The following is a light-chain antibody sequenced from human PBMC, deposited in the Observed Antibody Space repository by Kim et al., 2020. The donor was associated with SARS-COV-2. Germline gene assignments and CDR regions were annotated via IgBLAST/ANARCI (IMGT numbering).Light chain of an antibody. J-gene: IGLJ2*01. Sequence: PGQSVTISCTGASNNIGFYNHVSWDQHHPGRAPKLIIYDVTTRPSGVPDRFSGSKSGNTASLTVSGLQSEDEADYYCCSYAGDYVIFGGGTQLTVL. CDR2: DVT. CDR1: SNNIGFYNH. CDR3: CSYAGDYVI. V-gene: IGLV2-11*01.